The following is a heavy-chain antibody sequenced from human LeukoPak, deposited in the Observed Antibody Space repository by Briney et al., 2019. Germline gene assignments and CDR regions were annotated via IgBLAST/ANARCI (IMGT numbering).Heavy chain of an antibody. V-gene: IGHV4-61*02. CDR1: GGSISSGSYY. CDR2: IYTSGST. D-gene: IGHD5-24*01. J-gene: IGHJ4*02. CDR3: ARARVATFAY. Sequence: SQTLSLTCTVSGGSISSGSYYWSWIRQPAGKGLEWIGRIYTSGSTNYNPSLKSRVTISVDTSKNQFSLKLSSVTAADTAVYYCARARVATFAYWGQGTLVTVSS.